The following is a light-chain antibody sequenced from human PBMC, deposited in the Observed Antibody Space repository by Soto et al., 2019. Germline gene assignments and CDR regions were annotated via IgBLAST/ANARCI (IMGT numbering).Light chain of an antibody. J-gene: IGKJ1*01. CDR1: QSVSSSY. CDR2: DAS. V-gene: IGKV3D-20*02. Sequence: EILLTQSPGTLTLSPGERATLSCRASQSVSSSYLAWYQQKPGQAPRLLIYDASNRATGIPARFSGSGSGTDFTLTISSLEPEDFEVYYCQQRTNWPWTFGQGTKVDIK. CDR3: QQRTNWPWT.